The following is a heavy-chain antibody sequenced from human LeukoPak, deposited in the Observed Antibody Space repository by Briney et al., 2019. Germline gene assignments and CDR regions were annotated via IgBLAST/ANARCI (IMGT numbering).Heavy chain of an antibody. Sequence: PSETLSLTCTVSGGSISSSSYYWGWIRQPPGKGLEWIGSIYYSGSTYYNPSLKSRVTISVDTSKNQFSLKLSSVTAADTAVYYCARAGNSYGTFDYWGQGTLVTVSS. V-gene: IGHV4-39*07. CDR3: ARAGNSYGTFDY. J-gene: IGHJ4*02. CDR1: GGSISSSSYY. D-gene: IGHD5-18*01. CDR2: IYYSGST.